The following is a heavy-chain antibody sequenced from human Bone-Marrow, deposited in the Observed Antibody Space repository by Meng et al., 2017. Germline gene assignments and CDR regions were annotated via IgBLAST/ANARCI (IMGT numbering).Heavy chain of an antibody. CDR1: GFTFSSYG. D-gene: IGHD3-3*01. CDR2: ICYDGSNK. CDR3: ARAQYYDFWSGYFSYYYYGMDV. J-gene: IGHJ6*02. V-gene: IGHV3-33*01. Sequence: GESLKISCAASGFTFSSYGMRWVRQAPGKGLEWVAVICYDGSNKYYADSVKGRFTISRDNSKNTLYLQMNSLRAEDTAVYYCARAQYYDFWSGYFSYYYYGMDVWGQGTTVTVSS.